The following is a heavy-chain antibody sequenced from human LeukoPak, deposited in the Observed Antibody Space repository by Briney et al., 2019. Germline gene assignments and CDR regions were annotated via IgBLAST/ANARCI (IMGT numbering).Heavy chain of an antibody. CDR1: GGSISSYY. CDR3: AREEYYYDSSGYLPNAFDI. Sequence: SETLFLTCTVSGGSISSYYWSWIRQPAGKGLEWIGRIYTSGSTNYNPSLKSRVTMSVDTSKNQFSLKLSSVTAADTAVYYCAREEYYYDSSGYLPNAFDIWGQGTMVTVSS. D-gene: IGHD3-22*01. V-gene: IGHV4-4*07. CDR2: IYTSGST. J-gene: IGHJ3*02.